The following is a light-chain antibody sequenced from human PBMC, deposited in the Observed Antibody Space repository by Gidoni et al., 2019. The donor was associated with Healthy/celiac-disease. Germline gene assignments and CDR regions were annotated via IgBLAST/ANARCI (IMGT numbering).Light chain of an antibody. Sequence: EIVLTQSPGTLSLSPGERATLSPKASQSVSSSYLAWYQQKPGQAPRLLIYGASSRATGIPDRFSGSGSGTDFTLTISRLEPEDFAVYYCQQYGSSPLTFGPGTKVDIK. CDR3: QQYGSSPLT. CDR1: QSVSSSY. J-gene: IGKJ3*01. V-gene: IGKV3-20*01. CDR2: GAS.